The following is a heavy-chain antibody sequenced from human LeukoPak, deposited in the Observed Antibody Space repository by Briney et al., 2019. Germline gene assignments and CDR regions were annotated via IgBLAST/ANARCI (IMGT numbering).Heavy chain of an antibody. CDR1: GFTVSGNY. Sequence: GGSLRLSCAASGFTVSGNYMSWVRQAPGKGLGWVSVIYSGGTTHYTDSVKGRFTISRDDAKNTLYLQMTSLRAEDTAVYYCARLTVLSFGVDCWGQGTLVTVSS. J-gene: IGHJ4*02. CDR2: IYSGGTT. D-gene: IGHD3-10*01. V-gene: IGHV3-66*04. CDR3: ARLTVLSFGVDC.